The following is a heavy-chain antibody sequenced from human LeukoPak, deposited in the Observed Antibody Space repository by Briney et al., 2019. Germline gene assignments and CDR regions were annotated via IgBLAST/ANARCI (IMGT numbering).Heavy chain of an antibody. CDR1: GYTFTSYG. V-gene: IGHV1-18*01. CDR3: ARDTGRNPPKPFDY. D-gene: IGHD1-14*01. J-gene: IGHJ4*02. CDR2: ISAYNGNT. Sequence: ASVKVSCKASGYTFTSYGISWVRQAPGQGLEWMGWISAYNGNTNYAQKLQGRVTMTTDTSTSTAYMELRSLRSDDTAVYYCARDTGRNPPKPFDYWGQGTLVTVSS.